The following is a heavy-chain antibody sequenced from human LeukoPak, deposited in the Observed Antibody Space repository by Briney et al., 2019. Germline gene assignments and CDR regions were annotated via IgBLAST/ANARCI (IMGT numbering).Heavy chain of an antibody. Sequence: SETLSLTCAVYGGSFSGYYWSWIRQPPGKGLEWIGYIYYSGSTNYNPSLKSRVTISVDTSKNQFSLKLSSVTAADTAVYYCARSSYEGRYFDWLLGPTNYYYGMDVWGQGTTVTVSS. CDR1: GGSFSGYY. CDR2: IYYSGST. V-gene: IGHV4-59*08. J-gene: IGHJ6*02. CDR3: ARSSYEGRYFDWLLGPTNYYYGMDV. D-gene: IGHD3-9*01.